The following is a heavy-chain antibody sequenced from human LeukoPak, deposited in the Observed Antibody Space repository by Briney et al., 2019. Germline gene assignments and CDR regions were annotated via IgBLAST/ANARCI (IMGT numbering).Heavy chain of an antibody. V-gene: IGHV3-30*18. D-gene: IGHD4-17*01. CDR1: GFTFSSYG. CDR3: AKLTSRNGDSFDY. Sequence: GRALRVSCGASGFTFSSYGMHWVRQAPGKGLEWVAVISYDGSNKYYADSVKGRFTISRDNSKNTLYLQMNSLRAEDTAVYYCAKLTSRNGDSFDYWGQGTLVTVSS. CDR2: ISYDGSNK. J-gene: IGHJ4*02.